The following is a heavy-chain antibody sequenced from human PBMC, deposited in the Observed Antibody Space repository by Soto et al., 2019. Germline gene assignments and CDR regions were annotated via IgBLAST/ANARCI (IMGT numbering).Heavy chain of an antibody. Sequence: TLSLTCSVSGASISSNFWSWVRQPPGKGLEWIGYIYFGGTTQSNPSLKGRATISLDTSKNQFSLKLSSVTAEDTAVYYCARGHMVATWNYYGMDVWGQGTTVTVSS. CDR1: GASISSNF. J-gene: IGHJ6*02. V-gene: IGHV4-59*01. CDR2: IYFGGTT. D-gene: IGHD5-12*01. CDR3: ARGHMVATWNYYGMDV.